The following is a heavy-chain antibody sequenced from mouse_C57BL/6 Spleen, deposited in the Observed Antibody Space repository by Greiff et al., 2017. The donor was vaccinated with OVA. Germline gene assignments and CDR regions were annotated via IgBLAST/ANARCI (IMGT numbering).Heavy chain of an antibody. CDR2: IWSGGST. J-gene: IGHJ3*01. Sequence: QVQLKESGPGLVQPSQSLSITCTVSVFSLTSYGVHWVRQSPGKGLEWLGVIWSGGSTDYNAAFISRLSISKDNSKSQVFFKMNSLQADDTAIYYCASRRFAYWGQGTLVTVSA. V-gene: IGHV2-2*01. CDR3: ASRRFAY. CDR1: VFSLTSYG.